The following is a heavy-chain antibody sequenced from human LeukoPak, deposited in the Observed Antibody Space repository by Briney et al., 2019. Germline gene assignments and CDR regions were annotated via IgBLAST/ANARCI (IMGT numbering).Heavy chain of an antibody. D-gene: IGHD1-1*01. CDR2: INHSGST. V-gene: IGHV4-34*01. CDR1: GGSFSGYY. CDR3: ARGLDWRNPGGSYYYYYYMDV. J-gene: IGHJ6*03. Sequence: PSETLSLTCAVYGGSFSGYYWSWIRQPPGKGLEWIGEINHSGSTNYNPSLKSRVTISVDTSKNQFSLKLSSVTAADTAVYYCARGLDWRNPGGSYYYYYYMDVWGKGTTVTVSS.